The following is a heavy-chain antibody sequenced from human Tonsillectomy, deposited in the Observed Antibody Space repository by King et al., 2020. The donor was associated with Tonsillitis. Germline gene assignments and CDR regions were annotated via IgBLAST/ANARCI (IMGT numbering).Heavy chain of an antibody. CDR2: IYYSGST. V-gene: IGHV4-59*08. J-gene: IGHJ5*02. CDR1: GGSISSYY. D-gene: IGHD2-8*01. Sequence: QLQESGPGLVKPSETLSLTCTVSGGSISSYYWSWIRQPPGKGLEWIGYIYYSGSTNYNPSLKSRVTISEDTSKNQFSLKLSSVTAADTAVYYCARSIVLMVYAENWFDPWGQGTLVTVSS. CDR3: ARSIVLMVYAENWFDP.